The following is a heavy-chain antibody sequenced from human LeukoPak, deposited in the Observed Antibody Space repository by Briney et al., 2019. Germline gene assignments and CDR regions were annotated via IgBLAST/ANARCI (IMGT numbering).Heavy chain of an antibody. CDR3: ARVGLTTVTTLDY. D-gene: IGHD4-17*01. Sequence: SETLSLTCAVYGGSFSGYYWSWIRQPPGKGLEWIGEINHSGSTNYNPSLKSRVTISVDTSKNQFSLKLSSVTAADTAVYYCARVGLTTVTTLDYWGQGTLVTVSP. CDR2: INHSGST. V-gene: IGHV4-34*01. J-gene: IGHJ4*02. CDR1: GGSFSGYY.